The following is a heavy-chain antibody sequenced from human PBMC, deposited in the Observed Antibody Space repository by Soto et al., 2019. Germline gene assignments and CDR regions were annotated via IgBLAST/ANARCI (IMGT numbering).Heavy chain of an antibody. J-gene: IGHJ4*02. V-gene: IGHV1-69*01. CDR2: IIPLFGTP. CDR3: ARDRDDYGAGNDYNRSDV. Sequence: QVQLVQSGAEVKKPGSSVKVSCKASGGIFSTYAISWLRQAPGQGLEWMGGIIPLFGTPNYAQRFQGRVTITADESTSTAYMELSRLRSEDTAVDYCARDRDDYGAGNDYNRSDVWCQGTLVTVSS. CDR1: GGIFSTYA. D-gene: IGHD3-10*01.